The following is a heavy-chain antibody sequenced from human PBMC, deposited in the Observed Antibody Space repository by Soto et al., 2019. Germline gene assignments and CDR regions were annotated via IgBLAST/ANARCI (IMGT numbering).Heavy chain of an antibody. CDR1: GFSFSDSY. J-gene: IGHJ4*02. V-gene: IGHV3-11*01. CDR3: TRFLGGIPARPFDC. D-gene: IGHD6-6*01. CDR2: ISGSSITI. Sequence: QVHLVESGGGLVKPGGSVRLSCAASGFSFSDSYMSWVRQAPGKGLEWVSYISGSSITISHADSVKGRFTISRDNGKNSVYLQMDSLRAEDTAVYYCTRFLGGIPARPFDCWGQGTRVTVSS.